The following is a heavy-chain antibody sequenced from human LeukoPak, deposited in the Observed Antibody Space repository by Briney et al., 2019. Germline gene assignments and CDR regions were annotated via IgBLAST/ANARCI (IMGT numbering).Heavy chain of an antibody. V-gene: IGHV3-23*01. Sequence: PGGSLRLSCAASGFAFSSFAMTWVRQAPGKGLDWVSAISGSGGSTYYADSVKGRFTISRDNAKNSLYLQMNSLRAEDTAVYYCARFTSTAMVTADYWGQGTLVTVSS. CDR3: ARFTSTAMVTADY. D-gene: IGHD5-18*01. CDR1: GFAFSSFA. CDR2: ISGSGGST. J-gene: IGHJ4*02.